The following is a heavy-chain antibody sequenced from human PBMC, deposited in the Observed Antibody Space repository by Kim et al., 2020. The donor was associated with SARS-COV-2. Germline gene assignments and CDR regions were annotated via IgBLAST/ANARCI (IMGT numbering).Heavy chain of an antibody. CDR2: ISYDGSNK. Sequence: GSLRLSCAASGFTFSSYGMHWVRQAPGKGLEWVAVISYDGSNKYYADSVKGRFTISRDNSKNTLYLQMNSLRAEDTAVYYCAKSVYSSSWYSHAEYFQHWGQGTLVTVSS. J-gene: IGHJ1*01. V-gene: IGHV3-30*18. CDR3: AKSVYSSSWYSHAEYFQH. CDR1: GFTFSSYG. D-gene: IGHD6-13*01.